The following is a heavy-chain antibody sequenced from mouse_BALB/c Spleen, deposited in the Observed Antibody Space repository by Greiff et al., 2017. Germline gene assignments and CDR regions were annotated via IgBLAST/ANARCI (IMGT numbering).Heavy chain of an antibody. CDR2: ISYSGST. J-gene: IGHJ2*01. D-gene: IGHD2-1*01. Sequence: LQESGPGLVKPSQSLSLTCTVTGYSITSDYAWNWIRQFPGNKLEWMGYISYSGSTSYNPSLKSRISITRDTSKNQFFLQLNSVTTEDTATYYCARGDGNYFDYWGQGTTLTVSS. CDR3: ARGDGNYFDY. CDR1: GYSITSDYA. V-gene: IGHV3-2*02.